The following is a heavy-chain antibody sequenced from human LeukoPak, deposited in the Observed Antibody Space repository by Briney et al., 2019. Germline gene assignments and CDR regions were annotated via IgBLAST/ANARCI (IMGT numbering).Heavy chain of an antibody. CDR1: GFTFSSYW. V-gene: IGHV3-7*03. CDR3: ARGITMVRGDQRDAFDI. Sequence: GGSLRLSCAASGFTFSSYWMSWVRQAPGKGLEWVANIKQDGSEKYYVDSVKGRFTISRDNAKNSLYLQMNSLRAEDMALYYCARGITMVRGDQRDAFDIWGQGTMVTVSS. J-gene: IGHJ3*02. CDR2: IKQDGSEK. D-gene: IGHD3-10*01.